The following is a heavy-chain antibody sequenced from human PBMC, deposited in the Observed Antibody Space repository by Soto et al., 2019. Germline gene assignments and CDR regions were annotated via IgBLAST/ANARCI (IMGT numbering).Heavy chain of an antibody. V-gene: IGHV4-30-2*01. CDR1: GGSISSGGYS. D-gene: IGHD4-17*01. J-gene: IGHJ4*02. CDR2: IYHSGST. CDR3: ASGLVTTLHY. Sequence: KPSETLSLTCAVSGGSISSGGYSWSWIRQPPGKGLEWIGYIYHSGSTYYNPSLKSRVTISVDRSKNQFSLKLSSVTAADTAVYYCASGLVTTLHYWGQGTLVTVSS.